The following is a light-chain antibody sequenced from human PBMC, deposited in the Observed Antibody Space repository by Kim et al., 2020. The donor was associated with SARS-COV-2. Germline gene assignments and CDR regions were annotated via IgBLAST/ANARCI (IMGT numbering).Light chain of an antibody. Sequence: EIVLTQSPGTLSLSPGERATLSCRASQSVSAGYLAWYQHRPGQAHRLLIYGVSSRATGIPDRFSGSGSGSGTDFTLTISRLEPEDFAVYYCQQYGRSQRTFGQGTKVDIK. J-gene: IGKJ1*01. V-gene: IGKV3-20*01. CDR1: QSVSAGY. CDR2: GVS. CDR3: QQYGRSQRT.